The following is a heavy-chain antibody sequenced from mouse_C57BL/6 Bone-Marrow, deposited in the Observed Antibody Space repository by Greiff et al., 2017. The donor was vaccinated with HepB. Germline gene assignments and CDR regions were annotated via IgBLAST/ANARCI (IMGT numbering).Heavy chain of an antibody. D-gene: IGHD2-5*01. V-gene: IGHV5-9-1*02. CDR3: TREAHTYSSNYSYYFAY. CDR2: ISSGGDYI. J-gene: IGHJ2*01. Sequence: EVHLVESGEGLVKPGGSLKLSCAASGFTFSSYAMSWVRQTPEKRLEWVAYISSGGDYIYYADTVKGRFTISRDNARNTLYLQMSSLKSEDTAMYYCTREAHTYSSNYSYYFAYWGQGTTLTVSS. CDR1: GFTFSSYA.